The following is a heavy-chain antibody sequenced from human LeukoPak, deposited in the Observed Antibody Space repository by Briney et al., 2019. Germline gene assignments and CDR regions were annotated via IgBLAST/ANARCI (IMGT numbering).Heavy chain of an antibody. V-gene: IGHV3-66*01. J-gene: IGHJ4*02. Sequence: GRSLRLSCAASGFTVSSNYMSWVRQAPGKGLEWVSVIYSGGSTYYADSVKGRFTISRDNYKNTLDLQMNSLRAEDTAVYYCARMGYYDYVWGSYYWGQGTLVTVSS. CDR3: ARMGYYDYVWGSYY. CDR1: GFTVSSNY. CDR2: IYSGGST. D-gene: IGHD3-16*01.